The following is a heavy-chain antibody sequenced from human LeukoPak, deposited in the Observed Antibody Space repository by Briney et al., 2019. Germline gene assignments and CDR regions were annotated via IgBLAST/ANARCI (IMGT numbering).Heavy chain of an antibody. V-gene: IGHV5-51*01. CDR3: AREARTRYYDSSGYQDY. J-gene: IGHJ4*02. CDR1: GYSFTSYW. D-gene: IGHD3-22*01. CDR2: IYPGDSDT. Sequence: PGESLKISCKGSGYSFTSYWIGWVRQMPGKGLEWMGIIYPGDSDTRYSPSFQGQVTISADKSISTAYLQWSSLKASDTAMYYCAREARTRYYDSSGYQDYWGQGTLVTVSS.